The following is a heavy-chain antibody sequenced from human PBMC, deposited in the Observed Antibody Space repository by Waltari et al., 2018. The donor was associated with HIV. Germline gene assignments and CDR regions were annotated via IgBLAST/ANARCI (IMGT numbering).Heavy chain of an antibody. CDR1: GFTFPTYP. CDR2: ISDRGSTT. D-gene: IGHD2-8*01. V-gene: IGHV3-23*01. J-gene: IGHJ6*02. CDR3: AKPRMEYAIRDFFFGLDV. Sequence: VDLLESGGGLVQPGGSLRLSCVGSGFTFPTYPMSWVRQAPGTGLEWVAAISDRGSTTFYADSVKGRFTISRDNSKNTVYLQIDSLRADDTAVYYCAKPRMEYAIRDFFFGLDVWGQGTTVTVSS.